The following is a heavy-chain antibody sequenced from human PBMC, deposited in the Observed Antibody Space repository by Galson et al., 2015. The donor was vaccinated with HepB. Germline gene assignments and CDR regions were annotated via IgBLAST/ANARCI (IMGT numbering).Heavy chain of an antibody. CDR3: ARVLGYCSSTSCSNDAFDI. J-gene: IGHJ3*02. CDR2: IIPILGIA. V-gene: IGHV1-69*04. Sequence: SVKVSCKVSGYTLTELSMHWVRQAPGKGLEWMGRIIPILGIANYAQKFQGRVTITADKSTSTAYMELSSLRSEDTAVYYCARVLGYCSSTSCSNDAFDIWGQGTMVTVSS. D-gene: IGHD2-2*01. CDR1: GYTLTELS.